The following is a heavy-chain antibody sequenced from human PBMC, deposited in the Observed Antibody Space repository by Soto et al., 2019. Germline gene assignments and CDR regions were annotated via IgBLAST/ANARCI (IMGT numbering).Heavy chain of an antibody. CDR2: MNPNSGNT. D-gene: IGHD6-19*01. Sequence: QVQLVQSGAEVKKPGASVKVSSKASGYTFTSYDINWVRQATGQGLEWMGWMNPNSGNTGYAQKFQGRVTMTRNTSINTAYMELSSLRSEDTAVYYCARERSSGWYVDYWGQGTLVTVSS. V-gene: IGHV1-8*01. J-gene: IGHJ4*02. CDR1: GYTFTSYD. CDR3: ARERSSGWYVDY.